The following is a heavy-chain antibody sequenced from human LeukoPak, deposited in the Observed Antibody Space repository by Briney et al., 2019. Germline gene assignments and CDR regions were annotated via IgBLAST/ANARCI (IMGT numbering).Heavy chain of an antibody. V-gene: IGHV3-30*01. J-gene: IGHJ6*03. CDR2: SSSDGNNE. D-gene: IGHD1-26*01. Sequence: HPGRSLRLSCAASGFSFSNNPMHWVRQAPGRGLEWVAVSSSDGNNEYYADSVKGRFTISRDNSKNTLYLQMNSLRPEDTAVYYCARGSATTLYYYYYMDVWGEGTTVTVSS. CDR3: ARGSATTLYYYYYMDV. CDR1: GFSFSNNP.